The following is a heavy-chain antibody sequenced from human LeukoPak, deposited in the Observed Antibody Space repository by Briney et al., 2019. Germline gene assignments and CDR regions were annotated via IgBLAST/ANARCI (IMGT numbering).Heavy chain of an antibody. V-gene: IGHV4-59*08. J-gene: IGHJ5*02. Sequence: SETLSLTCTVSGGSISTYYWNWIRQPPGKGLEWIGYIYYSGNTNYNPSLKSRVTISVDTSKNQFSLKLGSVTAADTAVYYCARHVVSFNWFDPWGQGTPVTVSP. CDR2: IYYSGNT. CDR1: GGSISTYY. D-gene: IGHD2-2*01. CDR3: ARHVVSFNWFDP.